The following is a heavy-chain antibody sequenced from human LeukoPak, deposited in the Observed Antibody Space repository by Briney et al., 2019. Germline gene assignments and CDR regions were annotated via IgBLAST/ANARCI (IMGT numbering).Heavy chain of an antibody. D-gene: IGHD3-22*01. CDR2: ISSSGSTI. V-gene: IGHV3-48*03. Sequence: PGGSLRLSCAASGFTFSSYEMNWVRQAPGKGLEWVSYISSSGSTIYYADSVKGRFTISRDNAKNSLYLQMNSLRAEDTALYYCARCYDSSGFDDAFDIWGQGTMVTVSS. CDR3: ARCYDSSGFDDAFDI. CDR1: GFTFSSYE. J-gene: IGHJ3*02.